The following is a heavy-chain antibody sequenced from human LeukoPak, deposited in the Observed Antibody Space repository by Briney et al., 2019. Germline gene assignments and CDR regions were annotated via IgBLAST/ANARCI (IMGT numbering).Heavy chain of an antibody. D-gene: IGHD6-19*01. V-gene: IGHV4-34*01. J-gene: IGHJ4*02. Sequence: SETLSLTCAVYGGSFSGYYWSWIRQPPGKGLEWIGENNHSGSTNYNPSLKSRVTISVDTSKNQFSLKLSSVTAADTAVYYCARATSSSGWYRGPDYWGQGTLVTVSS. CDR2: NNHSGST. CDR1: GGSFSGYY. CDR3: ARATSSSGWYRGPDY.